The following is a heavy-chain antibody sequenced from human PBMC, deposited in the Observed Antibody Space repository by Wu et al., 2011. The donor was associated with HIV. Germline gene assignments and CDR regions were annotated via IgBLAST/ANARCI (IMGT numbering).Heavy chain of an antibody. CDR1: GGTFSSYG. J-gene: IGHJ4*02. CDR3: ASGTKFYDRSGLLPFDY. Sequence: QVQLVQSGAEVKKPGSSVKVSCKASGGTFSSYGISWVRQAPGQGLEWMGGIIPIFGTTNYAQKFQGRVTITTDDSTSTVYMGLSSLTSEDTAVYYCASGTKFYDRSGLLPFDYWGQGTLVTVSS. CDR2: IIPIFGTT. D-gene: IGHD3-22*01. V-gene: IGHV1-69*05.